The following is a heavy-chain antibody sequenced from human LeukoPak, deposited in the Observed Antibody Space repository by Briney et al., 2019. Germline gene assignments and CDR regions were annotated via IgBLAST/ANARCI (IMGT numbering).Heavy chain of an antibody. CDR3: ARLFGVVVVAATPSVLSTPFDY. V-gene: IGHV5-51*01. Sequence: GESLKISCKGSGYIFTSYWIGWVRQMPGKGLEWMGIIYPGDSDTRYSPSFQGQVTISADKSISTAYLQWSSLKASDTAMYYCARLFGVVVVAATPSVLSTPFDYWGQGTLVTVSS. CDR1: GYIFTSYW. D-gene: IGHD2-15*01. CDR2: IYPGDSDT. J-gene: IGHJ4*02.